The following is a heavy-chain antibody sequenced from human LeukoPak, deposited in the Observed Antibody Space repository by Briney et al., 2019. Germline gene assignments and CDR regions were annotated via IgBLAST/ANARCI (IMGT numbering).Heavy chain of an antibody. V-gene: IGHV4-34*01. CDR3: ATIYSSGWYLKRTDY. D-gene: IGHD6-19*01. J-gene: IGHJ4*02. Sequence: SETLSLTCAVYGGSFSGYYWSWIRQPPGKGLEWIGEINHSGSTNYNPSLKSRVTISVDMSKNQFSLKLSSVTAADTAVYYCATIYSSGWYLKRTDYSGQGTLVTVSS. CDR1: GGSFSGYY. CDR2: INHSGST.